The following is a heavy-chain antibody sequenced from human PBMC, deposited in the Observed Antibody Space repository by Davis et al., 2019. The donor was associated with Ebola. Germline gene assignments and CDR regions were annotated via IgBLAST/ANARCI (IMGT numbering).Heavy chain of an antibody. J-gene: IGHJ4*02. V-gene: IGHV3-23*01. CDR2: ISNSGGSA. Sequence: GESLKISCAASGFTFSSYAMTWVRQAPGKALEWVSSISNSGGSAYYADSVKGRFTVSRDNSKNTLYLQMNSLRAEVTAVYYCAKDRVVWGIVVVVAAAFDYWGQGTLVTVSS. CDR1: GFTFSSYA. D-gene: IGHD2-15*01. CDR3: AKDRVVWGIVVVVAAAFDY.